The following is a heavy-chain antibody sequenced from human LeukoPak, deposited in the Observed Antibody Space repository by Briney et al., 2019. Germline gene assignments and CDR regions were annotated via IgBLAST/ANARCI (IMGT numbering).Heavy chain of an antibody. D-gene: IGHD2-2*02. CDR3: AGDPGYCSRTSCYTDY. CDR1: GGTFSSYT. CDR2: IIPILGIA. J-gene: IGHJ4*02. Sequence: ASVKVSCKASGGTFSSYTISWVRQAPGQGLEWMGRIIPILGIANYAQKFQGRVTITADKSTSTAYMELSSLRSEDTAVYYCAGDPGYCSRTSCYTDYWGQGTLVTVSS. V-gene: IGHV1-69*04.